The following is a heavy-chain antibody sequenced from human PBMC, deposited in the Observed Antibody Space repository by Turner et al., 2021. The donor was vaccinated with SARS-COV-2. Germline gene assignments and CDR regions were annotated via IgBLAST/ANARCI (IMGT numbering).Heavy chain of an antibody. CDR1: GASISSYY. CDR2: IHYSGST. J-gene: IGHJ6*02. CDR3: ARHGFSGWDGGGMDV. D-gene: IGHD6-19*01. V-gene: IGHV4-59*08. Sequence: QVQLQESGPGLVKPSETLSLTCTVSGASISSYYWSWIRQPPGKGLEWIGYIHYSGSTNYNPSLKSRVTISVDTSKNQFSLKLSSVTAADTAVYYCARHGFSGWDGGGMDVWGQGTTVTVSS.